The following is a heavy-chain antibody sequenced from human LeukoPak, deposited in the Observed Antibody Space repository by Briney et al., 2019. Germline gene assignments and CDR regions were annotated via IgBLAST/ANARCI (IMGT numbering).Heavy chain of an antibody. CDR3: ARNGPNQSLRFLEWLPPGGYMDV. D-gene: IGHD3-3*01. V-gene: IGHV1-18*01. J-gene: IGHJ6*03. Sequence: GASVKVSCKASGYTFTSYGISWVRQAPGQGLEWMGWISDYNGNTNYAQKLQGRVTMTRDTSTSTVYMELSSLRSEDTAVYYCARNGPNQSLRFLEWLPPGGYMDVWGKGTTVNVSS. CDR1: GYTFTSYG. CDR2: ISDYNGNT.